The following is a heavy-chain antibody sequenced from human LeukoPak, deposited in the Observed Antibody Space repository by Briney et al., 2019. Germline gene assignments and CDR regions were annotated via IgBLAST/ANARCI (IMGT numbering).Heavy chain of an antibody. CDR3: ARASGSYLSNYYYYGMDV. V-gene: IGHV4-61*02. Sequence: SETLSLTCAVSGYSISSGYYWGWIRQPAGKGLEWIGRIYTSGSTNYNPSLKSRVTISVDTSKNQFSLKLSSVTAADTAVCYCARASGSYLSNYYYYGMDVWGQGTTVTVSS. J-gene: IGHJ6*02. CDR2: IYTSGST. CDR1: GYSISSGYY. D-gene: IGHD1-26*01.